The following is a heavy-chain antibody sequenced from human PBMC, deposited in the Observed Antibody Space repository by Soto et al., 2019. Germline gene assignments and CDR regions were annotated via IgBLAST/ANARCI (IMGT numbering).Heavy chain of an antibody. D-gene: IGHD7-27*01. J-gene: IGHJ3*02. Sequence: EVRLLESGGGLVQPGGSLRLSCAASGFTFSIFAMSWVRQAPGKGLEWVSTISGRGGNTYYADSVKGRFTISRDNSKNTLNLQMNGLRGEYTAVYYCAKDRVTGDYGVNAVDIWGQGTMVTVSS. CDR2: ISGRGGNT. CDR1: GFTFSIFA. CDR3: AKDRVTGDYGVNAVDI. V-gene: IGHV3-23*01.